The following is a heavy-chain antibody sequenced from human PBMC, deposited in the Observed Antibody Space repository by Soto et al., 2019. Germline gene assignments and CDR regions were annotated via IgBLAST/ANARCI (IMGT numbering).Heavy chain of an antibody. V-gene: IGHV3-33*01. CDR3: ARLVGAAAGRFDP. CDR2: IWFDGSDK. D-gene: IGHD6-13*01. Sequence: QEQLVESGGGVVQPGTSLRLSCVASGFTFNSYGMHWVRQAPGKGLEWVAAIWFDGSDKYYADSVKGRFTISRDNSKNTLYLQMNSLRAEDTGVYYCARLVGAAAGRFDPWGQGTLSSSPQ. CDR1: GFTFNSYG. J-gene: IGHJ5*02.